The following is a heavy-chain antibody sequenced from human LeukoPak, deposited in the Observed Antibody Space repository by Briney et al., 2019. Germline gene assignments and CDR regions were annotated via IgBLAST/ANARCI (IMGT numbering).Heavy chain of an antibody. CDR2: IYHSGTT. J-gene: IGHJ4*02. V-gene: IGHV4-31*03. CDR1: GDSMTRGGYY. CDR3: ARAVDYRNYFDY. Sequence: PSGTLSLTCTVSGDSMTRGGYYWSWVRQHPGKGLEWIGFIYHSGTTFYNPSLEGRAAISVDTSQNQFSLKLTSVTAADTAVYYCARAVDYRNYFDYWGQGTLVTVSS. D-gene: IGHD4-11*01.